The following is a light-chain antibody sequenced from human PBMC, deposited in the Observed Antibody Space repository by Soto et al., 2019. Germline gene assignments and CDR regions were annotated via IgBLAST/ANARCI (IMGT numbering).Light chain of an antibody. CDR3: QQYGSSPFIT. CDR1: QSVINNY. Sequence: EIVLTQSPGTLSLSPGERATLSCRASQSVINNYLAWYQQKPGQAPRLLIYGVSSRATDIPDRFSGSGSGTDFTLTISRLEPEDFAVYYCQQYGSSPFITFGQGTRLEIK. CDR2: GVS. J-gene: IGKJ5*01. V-gene: IGKV3-20*01.